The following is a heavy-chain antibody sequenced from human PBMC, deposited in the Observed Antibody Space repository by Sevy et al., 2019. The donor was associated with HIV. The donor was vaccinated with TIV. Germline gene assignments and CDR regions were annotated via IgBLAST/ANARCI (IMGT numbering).Heavy chain of an antibody. CDR3: ARDKPQGVVVIPGAMWGGIDY. Sequence: ASVKVSCRASGYTFRSYGISWVRQAPGQGLEWMGWISPYTGDTDFARNVQARVSMTSDTSTSTAYMELRMLRSDDTAVYYGARDKPQGVVVIPGAMWGGIDYWGQGTPVTVSS. CDR1: GYTFRSYG. CDR2: ISPYTGDT. J-gene: IGHJ4*02. D-gene: IGHD2-2*01. V-gene: IGHV1-18*01.